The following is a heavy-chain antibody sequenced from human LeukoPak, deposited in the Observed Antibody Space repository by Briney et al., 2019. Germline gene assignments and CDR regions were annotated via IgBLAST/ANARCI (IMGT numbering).Heavy chain of an antibody. D-gene: IGHD3-10*01. V-gene: IGHV3-66*01. Sequence: GGSLRLSCAASGFIVSSNYMSWVRQAPGKGLEWVSVIYSGGSTYYADSVKGRFTISRDNAKNSLYLQMNSLGAEDTAVYYCARDGRIGNPYYYGSGSYYWGQGTLVTVSS. CDR3: ARDGRIGNPYYYGSGSYY. CDR2: IYSGGST. J-gene: IGHJ4*02. CDR1: GFIVSSNY.